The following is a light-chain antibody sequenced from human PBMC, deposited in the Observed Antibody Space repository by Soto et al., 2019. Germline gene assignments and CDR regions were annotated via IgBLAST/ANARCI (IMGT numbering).Light chain of an antibody. CDR3: QQRSNWPPL. J-gene: IGKJ5*01. CDR2: DAS. CDR1: QSVSSY. V-gene: IGKV3-11*01. Sequence: EIVLTQSPATLSLSPGERATLSCRASQSVSSYLAWYQQKPGQAPRLLIYDASNRATGIPARFSGSGSGTDLTLTISSLEPEDFAVYYCQQRSNWPPLFGQGTRLEIK.